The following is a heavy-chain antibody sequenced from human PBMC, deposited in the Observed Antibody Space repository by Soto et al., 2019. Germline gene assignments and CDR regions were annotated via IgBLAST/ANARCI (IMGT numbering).Heavy chain of an antibody. CDR3: ARGYILTGYYTDPYFLSNDY. Sequence: GGALRLSCAASGFTFSSYAMHWVRQAPGQGLEWMGIINPSGGSTSYAQKFQGRVTMTRDTSTSTVYMELSSLRSEDTAVYYCARGYILTGYYTDPYFLSNDYWGQGTLVTVSS. D-gene: IGHD3-9*01. CDR1: GFTFSSYA. V-gene: IGHV1-46*03. J-gene: IGHJ4*02. CDR2: INPSGGST.